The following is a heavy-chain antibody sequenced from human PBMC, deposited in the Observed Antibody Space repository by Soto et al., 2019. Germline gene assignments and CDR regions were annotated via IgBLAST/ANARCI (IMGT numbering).Heavy chain of an antibody. CDR3: ARSIFTPTYCYYGMDV. CDR2: ISAYNGNT. CDR1: GYTFTSYG. Sequence: ASVKVSCKASGYTFTSYGISWVRQAPGQGLEWMGWISAYNGNTNYAQKLQGRVTMTTDTSTSTAYMELRSLRSDDTAVYYCARSIFTPTYCYYGMDVWGQGTLVTVSS. V-gene: IGHV1-18*01. J-gene: IGHJ6*02. D-gene: IGHD3-9*01.